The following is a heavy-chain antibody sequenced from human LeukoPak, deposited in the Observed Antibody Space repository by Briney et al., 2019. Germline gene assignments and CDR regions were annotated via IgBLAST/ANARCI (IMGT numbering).Heavy chain of an antibody. V-gene: IGHV3-33*01. Sequence: GGSLRLSCAASGFTFGSYDMHWVRQAPGKGLEWVAVIWYDRSNKYYADSVKGRFTISRDVSKNTLYLQMNSLRAEDTAVYYCARHKDWTFDYWGQGTLVTVSS. CDR3: ARHKDWTFDY. CDR2: IWYDRSNK. D-gene: IGHD3/OR15-3a*01. CDR1: GFTFGSYD. J-gene: IGHJ4*02.